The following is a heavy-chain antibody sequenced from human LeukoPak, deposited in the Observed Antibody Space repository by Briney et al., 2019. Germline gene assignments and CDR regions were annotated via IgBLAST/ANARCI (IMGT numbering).Heavy chain of an antibody. V-gene: IGHV3-74*01. D-gene: IGHD3-22*01. CDR2: INSDGSST. CDR3: ARERYYDSSGYYLGYYYGMDV. CDR1: GFTFSSYW. Sequence: PGGSLRLSCAASGFTFSSYWMHWVRQAPGKGLVWVSRINSDGSSTSYADSVKGRFTISRDNAKNTLYLQMNSLRAEDTAVYYCARERYYDSSGYYLGYYYGMDVWGQGTTVTVSS. J-gene: IGHJ6*02.